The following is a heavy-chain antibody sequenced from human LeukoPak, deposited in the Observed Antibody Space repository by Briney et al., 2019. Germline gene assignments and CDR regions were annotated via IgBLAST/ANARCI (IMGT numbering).Heavy chain of an antibody. CDR1: GFTFSDYY. J-gene: IGHJ4*02. Sequence: GGSLRLSCAASGFTFSDYYMSWIRQAPGKGLEWVSYIISSGSTIYYADSVKGRFTISRDNAQNSLYLQMNSLRAEDTAVYYCARATRGYYLVYWGQGTLVTVSS. CDR2: IISSGSTI. CDR3: ARATRGYYLVY. V-gene: IGHV3-11*01. D-gene: IGHD3-3*01.